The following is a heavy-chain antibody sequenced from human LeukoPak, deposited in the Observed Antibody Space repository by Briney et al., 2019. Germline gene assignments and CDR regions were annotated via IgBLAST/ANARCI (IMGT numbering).Heavy chain of an antibody. D-gene: IGHD3-9*01. CDR1: GGSISSSSYY. J-gene: IGHJ2*01. CDR3: ARQRRYFDFHNWYFDL. CDR2: IYYSGST. V-gene: IGHV4-39*01. Sequence: SETQSLTCTVSGGSISSSSYYWGWIRQPPGKGLEWIGSIYYSGSTYYNPSLKSRVTISVDTSKNQFSLKLSSVTAADTAVYYCARQRRYFDFHNWYFDLWGRGTLVTVSS.